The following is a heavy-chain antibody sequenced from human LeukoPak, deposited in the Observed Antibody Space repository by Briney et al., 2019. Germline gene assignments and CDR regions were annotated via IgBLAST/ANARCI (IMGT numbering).Heavy chain of an antibody. Sequence: PSETLSLTCTVSGGSISSGDYYWSWIRQPPGKGLEGIGYIYYSGSTYYNPSLKSRVTISVDTSKNQFSLMLSSVTAANTAVYYCARGNYFDYWGQGTLVTVSS. CDR1: GGSISSGDYY. J-gene: IGHJ4*02. CDR3: ARGNYFDY. CDR2: IYYSGST. V-gene: IGHV4-30-4*02.